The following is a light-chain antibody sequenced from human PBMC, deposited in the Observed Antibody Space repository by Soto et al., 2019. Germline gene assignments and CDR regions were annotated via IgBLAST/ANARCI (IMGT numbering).Light chain of an antibody. CDR1: QSISSC. CDR3: QQIYAAPVT. J-gene: IGKJ1*01. V-gene: IGKV1-39*01. CDR2: AAS. Sequence: DIQMTQSPSSLSASAGDRVTITCRASQSISSCLSWYQQKPGKAPKLLIYAASNLQSGVPSRFSGSESGTDFILTISSLQPEDFATYYCQQIYAAPVTFGQGTKVEIK.